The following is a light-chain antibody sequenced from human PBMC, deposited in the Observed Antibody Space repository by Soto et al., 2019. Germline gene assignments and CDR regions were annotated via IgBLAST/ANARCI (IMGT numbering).Light chain of an antibody. V-gene: IGLV2-14*01. CDR1: SSDFGASHS. J-gene: IGLJ3*02. CDR3: TSYTSSSTWV. CDR2: EVS. Sequence: QSALTQPASVSGSPGQSITISCTGTSSDFGASHSVSWCQQHPGKAPKLLIYEVSNRPSGVSNRFSGSKSGNTASLTISGLQAEDEADYYCTSYTSSSTWVFGGGTKLTVL.